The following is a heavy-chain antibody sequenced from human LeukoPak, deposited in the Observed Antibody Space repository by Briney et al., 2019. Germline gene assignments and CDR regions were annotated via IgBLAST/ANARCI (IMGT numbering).Heavy chain of an antibody. J-gene: IGHJ4*02. CDR3: AKDSQDSSGWYYYFDY. Sequence: GGSLRLSCAASGFTFSSYGMHWVRQAPGKGLEWVAFIRYDGSNKYYADSVKGRFTISRDNSKNTLYLQMNSLRAEDTAAYYCAKDSQDSSGWYYYFDYWGQGTLVTVSS. CDR1: GFTFSSYG. D-gene: IGHD6-19*01. CDR2: IRYDGSNK. V-gene: IGHV3-30*02.